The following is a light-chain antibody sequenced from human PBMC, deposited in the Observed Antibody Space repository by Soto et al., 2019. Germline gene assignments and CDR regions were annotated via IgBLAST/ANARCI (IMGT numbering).Light chain of an antibody. CDR3: QQYNSFSRT. V-gene: IGKV1-5*01. Sequence: DIQMTPSPSTLSASVGDRVTITCRASQSISNWLAWYQQKPGKAPKLLIYDASSLESGVPSRFSGSRSGTEFTLTISSLQPADFATYYCQQYNSFSRTFGQGTKVDIK. CDR2: DAS. J-gene: IGKJ1*01. CDR1: QSISNW.